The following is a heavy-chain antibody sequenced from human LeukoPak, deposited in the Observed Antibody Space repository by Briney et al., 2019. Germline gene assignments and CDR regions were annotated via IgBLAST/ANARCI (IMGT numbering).Heavy chain of an antibody. Sequence: SQTLSLTCVISGDSVSSNSATWNWIRQPPGKGLEWIGYIYYSGSTNYNPSLKSRVTMSVDTSKNQFSLKLSSVTAADTAVYYCARGAGYSGYDFDYWGQGTLVTVSS. D-gene: IGHD5-12*01. J-gene: IGHJ4*02. CDR2: IYYSGST. CDR1: GDSVSSNSAT. CDR3: ARGAGYSGYDFDY. V-gene: IGHV4-61*01.